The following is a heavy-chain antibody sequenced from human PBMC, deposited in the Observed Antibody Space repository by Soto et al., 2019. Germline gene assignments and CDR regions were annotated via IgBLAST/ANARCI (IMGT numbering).Heavy chain of an antibody. J-gene: IGHJ3*02. CDR1: GYTLTELS. CDR2: FDPEDGET. CDR3: ALTRITIFGVVRNAFDI. Sequence: GASLKVSCKVSGYTLTELSMHWVRQAPGKGLEWMGGFDPEDGETIYAQKFQGRVTMTEDTSTDTAYMELSSLRSEDTAVYYCALTRITIFGVVRNAFDIWGQGTMVTVSS. V-gene: IGHV1-24*01. D-gene: IGHD3-3*01.